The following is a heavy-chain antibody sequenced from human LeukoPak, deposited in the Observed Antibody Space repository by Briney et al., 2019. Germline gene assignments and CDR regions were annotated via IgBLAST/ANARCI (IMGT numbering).Heavy chain of an antibody. CDR3: ARDHYFGDSGYSRSLDY. V-gene: IGHV3-48*01. CDR1: GFALNGYS. Sequence: GGSLRLSCAASGFALNGYSMNWVRQAPGKRLEWISYISGDSTNIFYADSVKGRFTISRDNAKNSLYLQMNSLRVEDTAVYYCARDHYFGDSGYSRSLDYWGQGTLVTVSS. J-gene: IGHJ4*02. CDR2: ISGDSTNI. D-gene: IGHD3-10*01.